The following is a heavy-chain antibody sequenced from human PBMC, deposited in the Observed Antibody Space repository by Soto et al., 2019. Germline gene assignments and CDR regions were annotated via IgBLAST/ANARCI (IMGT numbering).Heavy chain of an antibody. CDR3: ARDFYDSSDGGFDP. Sequence: SETLSLTCTVSGGSISSCGYYWSWIRRHPGKGLEWIGYIYYSGSTYYNPSLKSRVTISVDTSKNQFSLKLSSVTAADTAVYYCARDFYDSSDGGFDPWGQGTLVTVSS. CDR2: IYYSGST. J-gene: IGHJ5*02. V-gene: IGHV4-31*03. CDR1: GGSISSCGYY. D-gene: IGHD3-22*01.